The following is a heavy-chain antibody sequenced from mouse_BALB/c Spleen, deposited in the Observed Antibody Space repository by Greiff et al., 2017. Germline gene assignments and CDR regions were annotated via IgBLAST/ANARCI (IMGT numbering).Heavy chain of an antibody. CDR2: IDPANGNT. CDR3: ASYGNYGAMDY. D-gene: IGHD2-10*02. CDR1: GFNIKDTY. V-gene: IGHV14-3*02. J-gene: IGHJ4*01. Sequence: EVQLVESGAELVKPGASVKLSCTASGFNIKDTYMHWVKQRPEQGLEWIGRIDPANGNTKYDPKFQGKATITADTSSNTAYLQLSSLTSEDTAVYYCASYGNYGAMDYWGQGTSVTVSS.